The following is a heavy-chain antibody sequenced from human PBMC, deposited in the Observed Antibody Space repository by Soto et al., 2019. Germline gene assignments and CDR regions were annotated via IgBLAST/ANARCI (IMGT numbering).Heavy chain of an antibody. CDR1: GFSLSTTGMR. CDR3: ARVYYFGSSGYYGYFFDY. D-gene: IGHD3-22*01. V-gene: IGHV2-70*04. CDR2: IDWDDDK. Sequence: SGPTLVNPKQTLTLTCAFSGFSLSTTGMRVGWIRQPPGKALEWLARIDWDDDKFYSTSLKTRLTISKDTSRNQVVLTMTNVDPVDTATYYCARVYYFGSSGYYGYFFDYWGQGALVTVSS. J-gene: IGHJ4*02.